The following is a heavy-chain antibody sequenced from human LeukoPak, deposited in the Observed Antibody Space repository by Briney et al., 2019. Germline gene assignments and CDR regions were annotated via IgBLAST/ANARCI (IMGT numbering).Heavy chain of an antibody. CDR2: IYHSGNT. D-gene: IGHD6-13*01. Sequence: PSETLSLTCAVSGYSISSGYYWGWIRQPPGKGLEWIGSIYHSGNTYYNPSLKSRVTISVDTSKNQFSLKLSSVTAADTALYYWAGERGGEYSSSWYYNWFDPWGQGTLVTVSS. J-gene: IGHJ5*02. V-gene: IGHV4-38-2*02. CDR3: AGERGGEYSSSWYYNWFDP. CDR1: GYSISSGYY.